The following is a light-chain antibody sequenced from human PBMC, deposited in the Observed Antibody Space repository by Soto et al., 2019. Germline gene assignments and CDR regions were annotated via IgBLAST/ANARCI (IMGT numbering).Light chain of an antibody. Sequence: QAVLTQPASVSGSPGQSITISCTGTSSDVGGYNYVSWYQQHPGKAPKLMIYEVSNRPSGVSNRFSGSKSGNTASLAISGLQTEDEADYYCSSYTSSSTPYVYGLGTKVTLL. V-gene: IGLV2-14*01. CDR1: SSDVGGYNY. CDR2: EVS. CDR3: SSYTSSSTPYV. J-gene: IGLJ1*01.